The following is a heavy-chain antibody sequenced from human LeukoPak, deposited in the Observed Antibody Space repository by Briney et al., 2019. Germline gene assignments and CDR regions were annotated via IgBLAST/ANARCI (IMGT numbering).Heavy chain of an antibody. CDR3: ARSAWVDCFDY. V-gene: IGHV3-74*01. D-gene: IGHD2-15*01. J-gene: IGHJ4*02. CDR1: GFTFSSYW. CDR2: INSDGSST. Sequence: GGSLRLSCAASGFTFSSYWMHWVRQAPGKGLVWVSRINSDGSSTSYADSVKGRFTISRDNAKNTLYLRMNSLRAEDTAVYYCARSAWVDCFDYWGQGTLVTVSS.